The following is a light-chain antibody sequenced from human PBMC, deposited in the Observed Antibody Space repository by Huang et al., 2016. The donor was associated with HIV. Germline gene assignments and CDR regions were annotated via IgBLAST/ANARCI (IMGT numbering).Light chain of an antibody. Sequence: EIVLTQSPGTLSLSPGERATLSCRASQSVSSSYLAWDQQKPGKAPRLLIYGASSRATGIPDRFSGSGSGTEFTLTISRLEPEDFAVYYCQQYGSSPRTFGQGTKVEIK. V-gene: IGKV3-20*01. CDR1: QSVSSSY. CDR2: GAS. CDR3: QQYGSSPRT. J-gene: IGKJ1*01.